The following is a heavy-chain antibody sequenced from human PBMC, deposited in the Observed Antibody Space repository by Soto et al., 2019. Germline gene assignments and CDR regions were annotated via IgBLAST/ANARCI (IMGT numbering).Heavy chain of an antibody. Sequence: GESLKISCKDSGHTFSSHWIAWVRQMPGKGLEWMGIIYPGDSDTRYSPSLKSRVTISVDTSKNQFSLKLSSVTAADTAVYYCARRKDILTGYYTYYFDYWGQGTLVTVSS. CDR2: IYPGDSDT. D-gene: IGHD3-9*01. CDR3: ARRKDILTGYYTYYFDY. J-gene: IGHJ4*02. V-gene: IGHV5-51*01. CDR1: GHTFSSHW.